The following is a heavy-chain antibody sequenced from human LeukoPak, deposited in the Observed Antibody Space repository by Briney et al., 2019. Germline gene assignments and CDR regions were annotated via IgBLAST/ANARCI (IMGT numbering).Heavy chain of an antibody. CDR3: ARDSSGYHSVDS. CDR2: IYYSGTT. CDR1: SGSINSGDYY. D-gene: IGHD3-22*01. V-gene: IGHV4-30-4*08. Sequence: SQTLSLTCTVSSGSINSGDYYWSWIRQPPGKGLEWIGYIYYSGTTYYNPSLKSRVTISVDTSKNQFSLKLNSVTAADTAVYYCARDSSGYHSVDSWGQGTLVTVSS. J-gene: IGHJ4*02.